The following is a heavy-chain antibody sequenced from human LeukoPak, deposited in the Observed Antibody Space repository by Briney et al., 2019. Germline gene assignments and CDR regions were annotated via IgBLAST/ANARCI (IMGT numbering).Heavy chain of an antibody. CDR3: AKDERYRSGWYWDY. D-gene: IGHD6-19*01. CDR2: IRYEVIDK. CDR1: GFTFSTYT. V-gene: IGHV3-30*02. J-gene: IGHJ4*02. Sequence: GGSLRLSCAASGFTFSTYTMHWVPQAPGKGLECVAFIRYEVIDKYYTHSVKGRYTISRDNSKNTLYLQMNSLRGKDTAVYYCAKDERYRSGWYWDYWGEGTLVTVSS.